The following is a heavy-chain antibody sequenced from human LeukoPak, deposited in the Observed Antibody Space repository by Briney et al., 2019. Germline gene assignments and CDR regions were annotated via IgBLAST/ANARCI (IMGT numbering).Heavy chain of an antibody. J-gene: IGHJ6*02. Sequence: GGSLRLSCVVSGYPFSSYSMNWIRQAPGKGLEWVSYISVSGGVRSYADSVKGRFTISRDNAKNSLYLQMNSLRAEDTAVYYCARGITGTSYGMDVWGQGTTVTVSS. V-gene: IGHV3-21*05. CDR1: GYPFSSYS. D-gene: IGHD1-20*01. CDR3: ARGITGTSYGMDV. CDR2: ISVSGGVR.